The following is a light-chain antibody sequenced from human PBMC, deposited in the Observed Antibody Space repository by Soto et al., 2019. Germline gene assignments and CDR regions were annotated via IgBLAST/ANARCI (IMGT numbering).Light chain of an antibody. CDR2: WAS. CDR1: QSVLYSSNNKNY. J-gene: IGKJ1*01. CDR3: QQYYSTPPT. V-gene: IGKV4-1*01. Sequence: DIVMTQSPDSLAVSLGERATINCKSSQSVLYSSNNKNYLAWYQQKPGQPPKLLIYWASTRESGVPDRFGGSGSGTDFTLTISSLQAEDGAVYYCQQYYSTPPTFGQGTKVEIK.